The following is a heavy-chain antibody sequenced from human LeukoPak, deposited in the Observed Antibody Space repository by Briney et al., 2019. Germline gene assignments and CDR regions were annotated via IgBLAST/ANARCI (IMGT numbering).Heavy chain of an antibody. Sequence: PSETLSLTCAVYGGSFSGYYWSWIRQPPGKGLEWIGEINHSGSTNYNPSLKSRVTISEDTSKNQFSLKLSSVTAADTAVYYCAREGMVLGALWGQGTLVTVSS. CDR2: INHSGST. CDR1: GGSFSGYY. CDR3: AREGMVLGAL. V-gene: IGHV4-34*01. J-gene: IGHJ4*02. D-gene: IGHD3-10*01.